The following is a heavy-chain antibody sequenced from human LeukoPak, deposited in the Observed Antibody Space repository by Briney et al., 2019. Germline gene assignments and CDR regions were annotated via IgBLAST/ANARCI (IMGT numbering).Heavy chain of an antibody. V-gene: IGHV4-34*01. CDR3: ARGAVGATSYFDY. CDR1: GGSFSGYY. D-gene: IGHD1-26*01. Sequence: SETLSLTCAVYGGSFSGYYWSWIRQPPGKGLEWIGEINHSGSTNYNPSLKSRVTISVDTSKSQFSLKLSSVTAADTAVYYCARGAVGATSYFDYWGQGTLVTVSS. CDR2: INHSGST. J-gene: IGHJ4*02.